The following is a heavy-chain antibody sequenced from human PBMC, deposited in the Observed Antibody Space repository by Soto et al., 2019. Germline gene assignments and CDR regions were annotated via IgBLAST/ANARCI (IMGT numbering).Heavy chain of an antibody. D-gene: IGHD6-13*01. V-gene: IGHV5-51*01. J-gene: IGHJ6*02. CDR1: GYRFAIYW. CDR2: IYPGDSDT. Sequence: EGQLVQSGAEVKEPGESLRISCKASGYRFAIYWIAWVRQMSGKGLEWMGIIYPGDSDTRYSPSFQGQVTISVDKSLNTAYLQWSSLKASDTATYYCARPSIAAAGMPYYYGMDVWGQGTTVTVSS. CDR3: ARPSIAAAGMPYYYGMDV.